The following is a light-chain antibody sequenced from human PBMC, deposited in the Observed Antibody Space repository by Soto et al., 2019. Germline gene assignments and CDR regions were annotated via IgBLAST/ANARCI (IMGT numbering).Light chain of an antibody. J-gene: IGLJ2*01. V-gene: IGLV2-14*03. Sequence: QSVLTQPRSASGSPGQSITISCTGTSSDVGGYNYVSWYQQHPAKAPKLIIFDVSNRPSGVSNRFSGSKSGNTASLTISGLQAEDEADYYCSSYTSSSTVIFGGGTQLTVL. CDR2: DVS. CDR3: SSYTSSSTVI. CDR1: SSDVGGYNY.